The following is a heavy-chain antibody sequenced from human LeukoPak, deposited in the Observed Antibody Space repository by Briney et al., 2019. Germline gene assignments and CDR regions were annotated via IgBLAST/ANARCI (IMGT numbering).Heavy chain of an antibody. CDR2: INPNSGGT. V-gene: IGHV1-2*06. CDR1: GYTFTGYY. CDR3: ARDSRAGYHT. D-gene: IGHD3-9*01. J-gene: IGHJ4*02. Sequence: ASVKVSCKTSGYTFTGYYMHWVRQAPGQGLEWMGRINPNSGGTNYAQNFQGRVTMTRDTSISTAYMELSSLRSEDTAVYYCARDSRAGYHTWGQGTLVTVSS.